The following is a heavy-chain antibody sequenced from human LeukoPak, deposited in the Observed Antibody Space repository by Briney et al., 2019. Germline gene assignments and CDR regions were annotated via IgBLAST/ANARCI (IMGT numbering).Heavy chain of an antibody. Sequence: PSETLSLTCTVSGGSISHYFWSWVRQPAGKGLEWIGRIYASGSTNYNPSLKSRVTMSVDTSKNQFSLMLSSVTAADTAVYYCATRSGSWYGGYYFDYWGQGTLVTVSS. D-gene: IGHD6-13*01. CDR1: GGSISHYF. V-gene: IGHV4-4*07. J-gene: IGHJ4*02. CDR3: ATRSGSWYGGYYFDY. CDR2: IYASGST.